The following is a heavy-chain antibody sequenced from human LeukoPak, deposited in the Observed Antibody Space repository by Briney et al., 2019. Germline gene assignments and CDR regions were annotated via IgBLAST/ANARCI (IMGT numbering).Heavy chain of an antibody. CDR1: GFTFTSYA. Sequence: GCLRLSCATSGFTFTSYAMSWVRQAPGKGLEWVSGIGARGGSTYYADSVNGRFTISRDNSKNPLYLQMNSLRTEDTAVYYCAKAEGYDILKGLDYWGQGTLVTVSS. CDR2: IGARGGST. V-gene: IGHV3-23*01. D-gene: IGHD3-9*01. CDR3: AKAEGYDILKGLDY. J-gene: IGHJ4*02.